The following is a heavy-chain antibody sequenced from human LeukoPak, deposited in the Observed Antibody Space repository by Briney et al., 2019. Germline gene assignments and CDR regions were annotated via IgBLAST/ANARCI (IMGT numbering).Heavy chain of an antibody. CDR3: VRVSTGYYFDS. J-gene: IGHJ4*02. CDR1: GFTFSSHG. D-gene: IGHD6-19*01. V-gene: IGHV3-23*01. CDR2: ISGSGDYT. Sequence: GGSLRLSCAASGFTFSSHGMSWVRQAPGKGLEWVSTISGSGDYTYYADSVKGRFTISRDNSKNTLYLQMNTLRADDTAFYYCVRVSTGYYFDSWGQGTLVTVSS.